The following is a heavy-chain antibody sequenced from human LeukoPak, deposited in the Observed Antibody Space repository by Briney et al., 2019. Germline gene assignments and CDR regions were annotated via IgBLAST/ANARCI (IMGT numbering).Heavy chain of an antibody. V-gene: IGHV3-33*01. Sequence: GGSLRLSCAASGFSFDTYAMHWVRQAPGQGLEWVALIWHDGSHKFYSNSVRGQFTISRDNSKNTVYLQMNNLRPDDTAVYYCAREIFGSVGYPDFWGQGTLVTVSS. CDR2: IWHDGSHK. CDR1: GFSFDTYA. D-gene: IGHD3-10*01. J-gene: IGHJ4*02. CDR3: AREIFGSVGYPDF.